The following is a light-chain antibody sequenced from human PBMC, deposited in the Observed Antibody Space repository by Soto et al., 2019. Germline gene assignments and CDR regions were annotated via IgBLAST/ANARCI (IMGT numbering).Light chain of an antibody. CDR2: EVS. J-gene: IGLJ1*01. CDR3: SSYTDSSTLGV. Sequence: QSVLTQPASVSGSPGRSITISCTGTSSDVGGYNYVSWYQQHPGKAPKLMIYEVSNRPSGVSNRFSGSKSGNTASLTISGLQAEDEADYYCSSYTDSSTLGVFGTGTKVTVL. CDR1: SSDVGGYNY. V-gene: IGLV2-14*01.